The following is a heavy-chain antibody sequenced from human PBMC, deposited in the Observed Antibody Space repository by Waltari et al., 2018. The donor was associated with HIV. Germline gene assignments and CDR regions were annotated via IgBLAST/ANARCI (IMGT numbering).Heavy chain of an antibody. CDR1: GGSISSSSYY. CDR2: IYYSGST. D-gene: IGHD2-2*01. V-gene: IGHV4-39*07. CDR3: ARVIEDIVVVPAARNGAFWFDP. Sequence: QLQLQESGPGLVKPSETLSLTCTVSGGSISSSSYYWGWIRQPPGKGLEWIGSIYYSGSTYYNPSLKSRVTISVDTSKNQFSLKLSSVTAADTAVYYCARVIEDIVVVPAARNGAFWFDPWGQGTLVTVSS. J-gene: IGHJ5*02.